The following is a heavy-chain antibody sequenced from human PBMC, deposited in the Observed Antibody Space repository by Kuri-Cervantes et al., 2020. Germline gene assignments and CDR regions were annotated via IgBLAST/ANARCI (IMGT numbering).Heavy chain of an antibody. CDR2: IKSKTDGGTT. Sequence: ETLSLTCAASGFTFSNAWMSWVRQAPGKGLEWVGRIKSKTDGGTTDYAAPVKGRFTISRDDSKNTLYLQMNSLKTEDTAVYYCTTGRRWELLPYYYYGMDVWGQGTTVTVSS. CDR1: GFTFSNAW. D-gene: IGHD1-26*01. CDR3: TTGRRWELLPYYYYGMDV. V-gene: IGHV3-15*01. J-gene: IGHJ6*02.